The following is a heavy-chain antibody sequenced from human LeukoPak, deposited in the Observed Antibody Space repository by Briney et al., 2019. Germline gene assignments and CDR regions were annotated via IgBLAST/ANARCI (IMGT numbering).Heavy chain of an antibody. CDR3: AKDRECSGSSCYFDC. CDR1: GFTFSSYA. CDR2: ISGSGASI. D-gene: IGHD2-15*01. J-gene: IGHJ4*02. V-gene: IGHV3-23*01. Sequence: PGGSLRLSCAASGFTFSSYAMSWVRQAPGKGLEWVSAISGSGASIYYADSVKGRLTISRDNSRNTLYLQMNGLRAEDTAVYYCAKDRECSGSSCYFDCWGQGTLATVSS.